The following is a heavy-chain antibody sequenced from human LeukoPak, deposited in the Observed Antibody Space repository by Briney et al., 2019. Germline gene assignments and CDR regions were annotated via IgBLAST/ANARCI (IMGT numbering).Heavy chain of an antibody. CDR2: IKQDGSEE. CDR3: ARDRYVSSI. Sequence: GGSLRLSCAASGFTFSSYWMSWVRQAPGKGLEWVANIKQDGSEEYYVDSVKGRFSISRDNAKNSLYLQMNSLRAEDTAMYHCARDRYVSSIWGQGTMVTVSS. D-gene: IGHD5-12*01. CDR1: GFTFSSYW. J-gene: IGHJ3*02. V-gene: IGHV3-7*03.